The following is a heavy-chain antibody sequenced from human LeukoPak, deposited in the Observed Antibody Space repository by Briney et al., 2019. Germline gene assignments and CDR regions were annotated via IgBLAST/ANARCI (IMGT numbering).Heavy chain of an antibody. CDR2: ISTSGSTT. Sequence: PGGSLRLSCAASGFTFSSFEMNWVRQAPGKGLEWVSYISTSGSTTYYADSVKGRFTISRDSAKNSLYLQMNSLRAEDTAIYYCVREMGGYPFDHWGQGTLVTVSS. V-gene: IGHV3-48*03. CDR1: GFTFSSFE. D-gene: IGHD5-12*01. CDR3: VREMGGYPFDH. J-gene: IGHJ4*02.